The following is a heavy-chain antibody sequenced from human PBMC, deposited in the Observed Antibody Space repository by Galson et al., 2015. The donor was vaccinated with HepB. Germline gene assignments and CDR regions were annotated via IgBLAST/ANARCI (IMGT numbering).Heavy chain of an antibody. CDR1: GASFSNYW. CDR3: AKEAGP. V-gene: IGHV5-51*01. Sequence: QSGAEVTKPGESLKISCKASGASFSNYWIGWVRQMPGKGLEWMGLIYLDDSDTRYSPSFQGQVTISADKSISTAYLQWSSLRASDTATYYCAKEAGPWGQGTLVTVSS. J-gene: IGHJ5*02. CDR2: IYLDDSDT.